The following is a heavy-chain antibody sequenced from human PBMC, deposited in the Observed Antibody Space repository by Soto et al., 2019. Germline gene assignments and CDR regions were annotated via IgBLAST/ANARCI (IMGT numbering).Heavy chain of an antibody. CDR3: AKAHSMMILDRFDP. CDR2: IWFDGSKK. J-gene: IGHJ5*02. V-gene: IGHV3-33*06. D-gene: IGHD3-16*01. CDR1: GFKFRNYA. Sequence: QVQLVESGGGVVQPGKSLRLSCAASGFKFRNYAIHWVRQAPGKGLEWLAVIWFDGSKKYYADSVKGRFTISRDNSKNTVYLHMNSLPADDSGVFYCAKAHSMMILDRFDPWGHGTLVTVSS.